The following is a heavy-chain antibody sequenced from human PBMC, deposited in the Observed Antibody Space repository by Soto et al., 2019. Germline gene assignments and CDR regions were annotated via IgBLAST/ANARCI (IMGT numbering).Heavy chain of an antibody. CDR3: ATRQGDYNAFDI. CDR1: GGSISSSSYY. CDR2: IYYSGST. J-gene: IGHJ3*02. D-gene: IGHD3-16*01. V-gene: IGHV4-39*01. Sequence: SETLSLTCIVSGGSISSSSYYWGWIRQPPGKGLEWIGSIYYSGSTYYNPSLKSRVTISVDTSKNQFSLKLSSVTAADTAVYYCATRQGDYNAFDIWGQGTMVTVSS.